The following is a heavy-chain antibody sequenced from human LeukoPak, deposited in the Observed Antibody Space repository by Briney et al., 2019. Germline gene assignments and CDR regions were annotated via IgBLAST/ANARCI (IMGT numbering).Heavy chain of an antibody. CDR1: GYSISSGYY. D-gene: IGHD6-19*01. Sequence: PSETLSLTCAVSGYSISSGYYWGWIRQPPGKGLEWIGSIYYSGSTYYNPSLKSRVTISVDTSKNQFSLKLSSVTAADTAVYCCAREGEQWLVLYWGQGTLVTVSS. CDR2: IYYSGST. CDR3: AREGEQWLVLY. V-gene: IGHV4-38-2*02. J-gene: IGHJ4*02.